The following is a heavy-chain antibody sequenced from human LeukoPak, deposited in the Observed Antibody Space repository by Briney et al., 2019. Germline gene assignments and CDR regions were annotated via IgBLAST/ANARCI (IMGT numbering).Heavy chain of an antibody. V-gene: IGHV3-23*01. D-gene: IGHD3-3*01. CDR2: ISGSGGIT. CDR3: AKARWSGPFYFDY. Sequence: GGSLRLSCAASGFTFNNYGMHWVRQAPGKGLEWVSTISGSGGITYYADSVKGRFTISRDNSKNTLYLQMNSLRAEDTAVYYCAKARWSGPFYFDYWGQGTLVTVSS. J-gene: IGHJ4*02. CDR1: GFTFNNYG.